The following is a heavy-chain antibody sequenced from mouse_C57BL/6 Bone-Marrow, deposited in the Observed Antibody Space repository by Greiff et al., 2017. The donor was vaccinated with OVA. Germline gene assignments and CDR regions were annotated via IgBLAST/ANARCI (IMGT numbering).Heavy chain of an antibody. CDR2: IDPSYSYA. D-gene: IGHD4-1*01. V-gene: IGHV1-50*01. Sequence: QVQLQQPGAELVQPGASVKLSCKASGYTLTSYWMQWVKQRPGPGLEWIGEIDPSYSYANCNQKFMGTGTLTVDTSSSTAYMKLSSLTSEDSAVDDGARSGTETSYFDYWGQGTTLTVSS. CDR3: ARSGTETSYFDY. CDR1: GYTLTSYW. J-gene: IGHJ2*01.